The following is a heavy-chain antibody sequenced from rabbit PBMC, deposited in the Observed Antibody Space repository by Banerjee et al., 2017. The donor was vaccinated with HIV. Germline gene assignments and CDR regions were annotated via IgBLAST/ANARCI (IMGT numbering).Heavy chain of an antibody. J-gene: IGHJ4*01. D-gene: IGHD6-1*01. Sequence: QLKETGGGLVQPGGSLTLSCKASGFDFSSYYMGWVRQAPGKGLEWIGCIYPTYGATDYANWVNGRFTISLDNAQNTVFLQMTSLTAADTATYFCASWPYATYAGYGYAMYFNLWGPGTLVTVS. CDR2: IYPTYGAT. CDR1: GFDFSSYY. V-gene: IGHV1S7*01. CDR3: ASWPYATYAGYGYAMYFNL.